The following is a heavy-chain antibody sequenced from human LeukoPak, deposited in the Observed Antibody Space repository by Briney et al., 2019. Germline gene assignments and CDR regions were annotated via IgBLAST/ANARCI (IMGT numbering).Heavy chain of an antibody. D-gene: IGHD1-7*01. Sequence: TETLSLTCTVSGGSISSYYWSWIRQPPGKRLEWIGYIYYSGSTNYNPSLKSRVTISVDTSKNQFSLKLSSVTAADTAVYYCARTGWELRLFDYWAREPWSPSPQ. CDR3: ARTGWELRLFDY. CDR2: IYYSGST. J-gene: IGHJ4*02. V-gene: IGHV4-59*01. CDR1: GGSISSYY.